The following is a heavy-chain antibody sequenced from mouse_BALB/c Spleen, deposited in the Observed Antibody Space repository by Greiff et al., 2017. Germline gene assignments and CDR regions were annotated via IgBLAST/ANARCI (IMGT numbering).Heavy chain of an antibody. CDR1: GYAFTSYN. V-gene: IGHV1S135*01. CDR3: ARRMGYYGSSEDYFDY. D-gene: IGHD1-1*01. CDR2: IDPYNGGT. J-gene: IGHJ2*01. Sequence: EVQLQQSGPELVKPGASVKVSCKASGYAFTSYNMYWVKQSHGKSLEWIGYIDPYNGGTSYNQKFKGKATLTVDKSSSTAYMHLNSLTSEDSAVYYCARRMGYYGSSEDYFDYWGQGTTLTVSS.